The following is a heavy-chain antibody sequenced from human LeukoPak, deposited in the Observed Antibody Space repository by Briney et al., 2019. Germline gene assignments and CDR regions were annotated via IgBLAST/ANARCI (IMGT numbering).Heavy chain of an antibody. CDR2: IKQDGSEK. V-gene: IGHV3-7*01. Sequence: GGSLRLSCAASGFTFSSYWTSWVRQAPGKGLEWVANIKQDGSEKYYVDSVKGRFTISRDNAKNSLYLQMNSLRAEDTAVYYCAKGVGYSYGYRDYPFDYWGQGTLVTVSS. D-gene: IGHD5-18*01. CDR1: GFTFSSYW. J-gene: IGHJ4*02. CDR3: AKGVGYSYGYRDYPFDY.